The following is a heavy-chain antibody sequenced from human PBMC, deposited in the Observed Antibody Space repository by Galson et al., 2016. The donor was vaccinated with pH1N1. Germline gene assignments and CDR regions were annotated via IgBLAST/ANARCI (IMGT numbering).Heavy chain of an antibody. CDR2: INSDGSSR. CDR1: GFTFSRYR. Sequence: SLRLSCAASGFTFSRYRMHWVRQGPGKGLVWVSRINSDGSSRSHADSVEGRFTISRDNAKKTLYLQMNSLRAEDTGVYYCTRDRAFGDYGGASDIWGQGTMVTVSS. J-gene: IGHJ3*02. CDR3: TRDRAFGDYGGASDI. V-gene: IGHV3-74*01. D-gene: IGHD4/OR15-4a*01.